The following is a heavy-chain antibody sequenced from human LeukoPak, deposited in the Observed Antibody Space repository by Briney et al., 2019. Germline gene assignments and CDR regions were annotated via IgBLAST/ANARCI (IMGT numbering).Heavy chain of an antibody. CDR2: ISWTSDYI. D-gene: IGHD3-16*02. CDR3: GRVVVISPYGFDV. Sequence: GGSPRLSCAASGFTFNTYSMTWVRQAPGKGLEWVSSISWTSDYIYYADSVKGRFTISRDNAKNSLYLQMNSLRAEDTAVYYCGRVVVISPYGFDVWGQGATVTVSS. J-gene: IGHJ6*02. V-gene: IGHV3-21*01. CDR1: GFTFNTYS.